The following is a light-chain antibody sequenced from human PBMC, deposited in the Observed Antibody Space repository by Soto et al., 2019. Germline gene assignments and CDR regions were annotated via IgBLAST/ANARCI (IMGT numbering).Light chain of an antibody. V-gene: IGLV3-21*02. CDR2: DDS. Sequence: SYELTQPPSVSVAPGQTARITCGGNNIGGKNVHWYQQRPGHAPVLVLYDDSDRPSGIPERFSGSNSGNTATLTISRVEVGDEADYYCQVWDSDSDHWVFGGGTKLTVL. J-gene: IGLJ3*02. CDR1: NIGGKN. CDR3: QVWDSDSDHWV.